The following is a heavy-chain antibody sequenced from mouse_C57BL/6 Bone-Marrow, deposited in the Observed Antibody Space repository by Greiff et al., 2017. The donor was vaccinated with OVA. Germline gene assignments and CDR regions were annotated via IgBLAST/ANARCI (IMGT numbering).Heavy chain of an antibody. J-gene: IGHJ2*01. CDR1: GFNIKDYY. CDR3: ASGGLQLSLLHYFDS. CDR2: IDPEDGET. D-gene: IGHD3-2*02. V-gene: IGHV14-2*01. Sequence: VQLQQSGAELVKPGASVKLSCTASGFNIKDYYMHWVKQRTEQGLEWIGRIDPEDGETKYAPKFQGTATITADTSSNTAYLQLSSLTSEDTAFYSCASGGLQLSLLHYFDSWGQGTTLTVSS.